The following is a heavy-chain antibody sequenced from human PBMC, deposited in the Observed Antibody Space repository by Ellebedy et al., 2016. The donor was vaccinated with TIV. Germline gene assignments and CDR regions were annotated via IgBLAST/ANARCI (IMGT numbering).Heavy chain of an antibody. CDR2: IKGDGSRT. J-gene: IGHJ3*02. Sequence: PGGSLRLSCAASGFTFSSYWMHWVRQAPGKGLVWVSRIKGDGSRTSYADSVKGRFTISRENAKNTLYLQMNSLRAEDTAIYYCARVRWRTGNYDNDAFDIWGQGTMVTVSS. D-gene: IGHD3-10*01. CDR3: ARVRWRTGNYDNDAFDI. CDR1: GFTFSSYW. V-gene: IGHV3-74*01.